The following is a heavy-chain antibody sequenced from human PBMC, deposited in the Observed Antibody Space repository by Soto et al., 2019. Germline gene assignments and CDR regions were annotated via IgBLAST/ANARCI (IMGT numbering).Heavy chain of an antibody. D-gene: IGHD3-3*01. CDR2: IKHDAGET. J-gene: IGHJ4*02. CDR1: GFTFSSYW. V-gene: IGHV3-7*01. Sequence: EVQLVESGGGLVQPGGSLRLSCAASGFTFSSYWMSWVRQAPGKGLEWVVSIKHDAGETYYLDSVKGRFTVSRDNAKNSRSLQMYSRRVEDTAMYYCAREVVRRIYYDFWSGSLFWGQGSWVTVSS. CDR3: AREVVRRIYYDFWSGSLF.